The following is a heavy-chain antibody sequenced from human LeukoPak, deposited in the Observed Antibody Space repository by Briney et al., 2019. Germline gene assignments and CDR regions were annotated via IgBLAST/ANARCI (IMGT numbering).Heavy chain of an antibody. CDR1: GFTFSNYW. Sequence: PGGSLRLSCAASGFTFSNYWMSWVRQAPGKGLEWVANIKQDGSEKYYVDSVKGRFTISRDNVKNSLYLQMNSLRAEDTAVYYCARPLMYYYGSETYFWFDPWGQGTPVTVSS. CDR2: IKQDGSEK. CDR3: ARPLMYYYGSETYFWFDP. J-gene: IGHJ5*02. D-gene: IGHD3-10*01. V-gene: IGHV3-7*01.